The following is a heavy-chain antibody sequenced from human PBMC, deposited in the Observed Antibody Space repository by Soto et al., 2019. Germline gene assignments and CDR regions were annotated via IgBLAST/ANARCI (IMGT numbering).Heavy chain of an antibody. CDR2: IIPMFGTT. D-gene: IGHD5-18*01. Sequence: QVQLVQSGAAEKKPGSSVKVSCKASGGTFSIYGISWVRQAPGQGLEWMGGIIPMFGTTNYAQKFQGRVRITPDESTSTAYMDRSSLKAEDAAVYYCARKTTWKQPPKQKTICYYYYSMDVWGQGTTVTVSS. V-gene: IGHV1-69*01. CDR3: ARKTTWKQPPKQKTICYYYYSMDV. CDR1: GGTFSIYG. J-gene: IGHJ6*02.